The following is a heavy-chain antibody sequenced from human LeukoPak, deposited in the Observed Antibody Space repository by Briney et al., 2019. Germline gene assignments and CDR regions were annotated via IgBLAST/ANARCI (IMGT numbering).Heavy chain of an antibody. V-gene: IGHV4-59*08. CDR1: GGSISSYY. D-gene: IGHD6-13*01. Sequence: PSETLSLTCTASGGSISSYYWSWIRQPPGKGLEWIGYISYSGNTNYNPSLKSRVTISVDTSKNQLSLKLTSVTAADTAVYYCARQGGYIAPLALWGQGTLVTVSA. CDR3: ARQGGYIAPLAL. CDR2: ISYSGNT. J-gene: IGHJ4*02.